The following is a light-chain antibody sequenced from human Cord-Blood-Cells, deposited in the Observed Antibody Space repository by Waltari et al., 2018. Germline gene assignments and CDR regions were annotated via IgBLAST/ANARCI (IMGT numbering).Light chain of an antibody. Sequence: QSALTQPRSVSGSPGQSVTISCTGTRSAVGGYTYFSGYQQHPGKAPILMINDVSKRPSGVPERLSCSKSCNTASLTISGLQAEDEADYYCCSYAGSYTVVFGGGTKLTVL. CDR2: DVS. CDR3: CSYAGSYTVV. V-gene: IGLV2-11*01. CDR1: RSAVGGYTY. J-gene: IGLJ2*01.